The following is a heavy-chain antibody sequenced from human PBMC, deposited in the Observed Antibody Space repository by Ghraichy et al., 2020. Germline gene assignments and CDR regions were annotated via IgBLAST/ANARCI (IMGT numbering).Heavy chain of an antibody. CDR1: GFTFSSYS. J-gene: IGHJ6*02. CDR3: ARGSRVVRFFYYDGMDV. D-gene: IGHD4-23*01. V-gene: IGHV3-48*02. CDR2: TTASSRTK. Sequence: GGSLRLSCVGSGFTFSSYSLNWVRQSPGKGLEWVAYTTASSRTKSYADSVKGRFTISRDNAQNSLYLQMNSLRDEDTAVYYCARGSRVVRFFYYDGMDVWGQGTTVTVSS.